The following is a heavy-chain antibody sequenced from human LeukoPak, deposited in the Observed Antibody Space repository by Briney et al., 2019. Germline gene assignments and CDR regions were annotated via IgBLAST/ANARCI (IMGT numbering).Heavy chain of an antibody. Sequence: SETLSLTCAVYGGSFSGYYWSWIRQPPGKGLEWIGEINHSGSTNYNPSLKSRVTISVDTSKNQFSLKLSSVTAEDTAVYYCARGHCTNGVCYGGYYYYGMDVWGQGTTVTVSS. D-gene: IGHD2-8*01. CDR3: ARGHCTNGVCYGGYYYYGMDV. V-gene: IGHV4-34*01. J-gene: IGHJ6*02. CDR2: INHSGST. CDR1: GGSFSGYY.